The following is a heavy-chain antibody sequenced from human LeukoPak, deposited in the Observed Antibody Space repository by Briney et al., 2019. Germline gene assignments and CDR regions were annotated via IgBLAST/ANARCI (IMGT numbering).Heavy chain of an antibody. J-gene: IGHJ4*02. CDR1: GYTFTSYY. CDR2: INPSGGST. D-gene: IGHD3-22*01. Sequence: GASVKVSCKASGYTFTSYYMHWVRQAPGQGLEWMGLINPSGGSTSYAQKFQGRVTMTRDTSTSTVYMELSSLRSEDTAVYYCARAPRYYYDSSGPLDYWGQGTLVTVSS. CDR3: ARAPRYYYDSSGPLDY. V-gene: IGHV1-46*01.